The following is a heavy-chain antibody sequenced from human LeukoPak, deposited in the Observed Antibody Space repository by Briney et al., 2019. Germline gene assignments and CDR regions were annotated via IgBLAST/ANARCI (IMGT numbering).Heavy chain of an antibody. Sequence: SETLSLTCGVYGGSFSGYYWSWIRQPPGKGLEWIGEINHSGSTNYNSSLKSRVTISVDTSKNQFSLKLSSVTAADTAVYYCARTKIRITMIVVANRHFDYWGQGTLVTVSS. D-gene: IGHD3-22*01. CDR1: GGSFSGYY. J-gene: IGHJ4*02. CDR2: INHSGST. V-gene: IGHV4-34*01. CDR3: ARTKIRITMIVVANRHFDY.